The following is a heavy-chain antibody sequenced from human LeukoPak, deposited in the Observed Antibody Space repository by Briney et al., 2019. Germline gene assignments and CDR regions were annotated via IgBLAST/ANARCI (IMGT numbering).Heavy chain of an antibody. Sequence: ASVKVSCKASGYTFTSYYMHWVRQAPGQGREWMGIINPSGGSTSYAQKFQGRVTMTRDTSTSTAYMELRSLRSDDTAVYYCAGDMTYYYGSGTSYGMDVWGQGTTVTVSS. CDR1: GYTFTSYY. J-gene: IGHJ6*02. V-gene: IGHV1-46*01. D-gene: IGHD3-10*01. CDR2: INPSGGST. CDR3: AGDMTYYYGSGTSYGMDV.